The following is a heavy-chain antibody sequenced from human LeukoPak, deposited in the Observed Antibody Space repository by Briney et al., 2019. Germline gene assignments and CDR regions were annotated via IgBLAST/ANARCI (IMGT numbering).Heavy chain of an antibody. Sequence: PSETLSLTCTVSGGSISSYYWSWIRQPPGKGLEWIGYIYYSGSTNYNPSLKRRVTISVDTSKNQFSLKLSSVTAADTAVYYCARESGGYCSSTSCYVWFDPWGQGTLVTVSS. CDR2: IYYSGST. V-gene: IGHV4-59*01. CDR3: ARESGGYCSSTSCYVWFDP. J-gene: IGHJ5*02. CDR1: GGSISSYY. D-gene: IGHD2-2*01.